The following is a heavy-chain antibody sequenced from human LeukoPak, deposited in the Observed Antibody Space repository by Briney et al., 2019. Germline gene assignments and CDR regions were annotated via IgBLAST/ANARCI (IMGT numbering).Heavy chain of an antibody. V-gene: IGHV1-69*05. CDR1: GGTFSSYA. D-gene: IGHD6-13*01. Sequence: GSSVKVSCKASGGTFSSYAISWVRQAPGQGLEWMGGIIPIFGTANYAQKFQGRVTITTDEPTSTAYMELSSLRSEDTAVYYCARDRGSSSSWYDYWGQGTLVTVSS. J-gene: IGHJ4*02. CDR2: IIPIFGTA. CDR3: ARDRGSSSSWYDY.